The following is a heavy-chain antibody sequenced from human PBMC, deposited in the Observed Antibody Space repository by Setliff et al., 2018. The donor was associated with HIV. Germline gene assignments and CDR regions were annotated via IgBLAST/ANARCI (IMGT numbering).Heavy chain of an antibody. J-gene: IGHJ4*02. V-gene: IGHV3-74*01. Sequence: GGSLRLSCAASGFTFSSYWMHWVRQAPGKGLVWVSRINNDGSYASYADSVKGRFTISRDNAKNTLYLQMSSLRAEDRAVYYCVRGIVGASVFNYWGQGTQVTVSS. D-gene: IGHD1-26*01. CDR1: GFTFSSYW. CDR2: INNDGSYA. CDR3: VRGIVGASVFNY.